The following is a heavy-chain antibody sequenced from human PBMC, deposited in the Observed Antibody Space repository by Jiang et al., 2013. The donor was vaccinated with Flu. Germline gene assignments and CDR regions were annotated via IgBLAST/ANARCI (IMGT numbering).Heavy chain of an antibody. CDR2: INPTGGST. Sequence: VSCKASGGTFSSYAISWVRQAPGQGLEWMGIINPTGGSTDYAQKFQGRVTMTRDTSTSTVYMELSSLRSDDTAVYYCARDVVAASATAWFDPWGLGTLVTVSS. CDR1: GGTFSSYA. CDR3: ARDVVAASATAWFDP. J-gene: IGHJ5*02. V-gene: IGHV1-46*01. D-gene: IGHD2-15*01.